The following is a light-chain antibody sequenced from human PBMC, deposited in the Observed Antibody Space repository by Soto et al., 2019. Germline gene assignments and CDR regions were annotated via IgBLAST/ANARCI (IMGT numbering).Light chain of an antibody. CDR1: QSVSSY. V-gene: IGKV3-11*01. CDR2: DAS. Sequence: EIVLAQSPATLSLSPGERATLSCRASQSVSSYLAWYQQKPGQAHRLLIYDASNRATGIPARFSGSGSGTDFTLTISSLEPEDFAVYYCQQRSNWPIITFGQGTRLEIK. CDR3: QQRSNWPIIT. J-gene: IGKJ5*01.